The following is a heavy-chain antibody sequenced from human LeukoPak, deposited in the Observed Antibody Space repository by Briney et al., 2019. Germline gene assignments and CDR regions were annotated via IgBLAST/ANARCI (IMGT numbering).Heavy chain of an antibody. D-gene: IGHD3-3*01. Sequence: ASVKVSCKASGYTFTGYCMHWVRQAPGQGLEWMGWINPNSGGTNYAQKFQGRVTTTRDTSISTAYMELSRLRSDDTAVYYCARGVTIFGVGYYYGMDVWGQGTTVTVSS. CDR1: GYTFTGYC. CDR2: INPNSGGT. CDR3: ARGVTIFGVGYYYGMDV. V-gene: IGHV1-2*02. J-gene: IGHJ6*02.